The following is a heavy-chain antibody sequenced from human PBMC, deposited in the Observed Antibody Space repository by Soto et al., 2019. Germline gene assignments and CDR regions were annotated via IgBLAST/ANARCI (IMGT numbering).Heavy chain of an antibody. CDR3: ASEYYTGSGPSY. J-gene: IGHJ4*02. CDR1: GYTFTSYG. CDR2: SSAYNGNT. V-gene: IGHV1-18*01. Sequence: QVQLVQSGAEVKKPGASVKVSCKASGYTFTSYGISWVRQAPGQGLEWMGWSSAYNGNTNYAQKPQGKVTMTTGRSTSTAKMALRSLRADVTAVYYCASEYYTGSGPSYWGQGTLVTVSS. D-gene: IGHD3-10*01.